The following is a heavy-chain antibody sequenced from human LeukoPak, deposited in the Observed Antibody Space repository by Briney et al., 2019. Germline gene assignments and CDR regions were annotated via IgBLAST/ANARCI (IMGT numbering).Heavy chain of an antibody. CDR1: GGSFSGYY. J-gene: IGHJ5*02. V-gene: IGHV4-34*01. CDR2: INHSGST. Sequence: SETLSLTCAVYGGSFSGYYWSWIRQPPGKGLEWIGEINHSGSTNYNPSLKSRVTISVDTSKNQFSLKLSSVTAADTAVYYCARRWKVRGVISSRSFDPWGRGTLVTVSS. CDR3: ARRWKVRGVISSRSFDP. D-gene: IGHD3-10*01.